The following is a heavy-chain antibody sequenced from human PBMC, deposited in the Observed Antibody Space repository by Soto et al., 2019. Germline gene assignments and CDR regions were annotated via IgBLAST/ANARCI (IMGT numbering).Heavy chain of an antibody. V-gene: IGHV4-4*02. J-gene: IGHJ4*02. CDR3: ARYSAASGTYYFDY. CDR2: IYHSGSA. CDR1: GDSVSSRFW. D-gene: IGHD6-13*01. Sequence: SETLSLTCAVSGDSVSSRFWWSWVRQSPGKGLEWIGEIYHSGSANYNPSLKSRVTMSVDNSKNQFSLKLNSVTAADTAVYYCARYSAASGTYYFDYWGQGTLVTVSS.